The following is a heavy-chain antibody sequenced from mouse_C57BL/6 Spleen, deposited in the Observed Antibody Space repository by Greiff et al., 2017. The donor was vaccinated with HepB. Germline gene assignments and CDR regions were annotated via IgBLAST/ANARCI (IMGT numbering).Heavy chain of an antibody. CDR2: INPNNGGT. Sequence: VEPGASVKIPCKASGYTFTDYNMDWVKQSHGKSLEWIGDINPNNGGTIYNQKFKGKATLTVDKSSSTAYMELRSLTSEDTAVYYCARWGRYFDVWGTGTTVTVSS. J-gene: IGHJ1*03. V-gene: IGHV1-18*01. CDR3: ARWGRYFDV. CDR1: GYTFTDYN. D-gene: IGHD3-3*01.